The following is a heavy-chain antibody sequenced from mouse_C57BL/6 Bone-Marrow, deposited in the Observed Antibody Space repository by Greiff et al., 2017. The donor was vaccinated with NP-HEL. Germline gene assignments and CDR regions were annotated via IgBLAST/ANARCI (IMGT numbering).Heavy chain of an antibody. D-gene: IGHD2-1*01. J-gene: IGHJ3*01. CDR3: ARPIYYVNYGFAY. CDR1: GYTFTSYW. Sequence: QVQLQQPGAELVRPGSSVKLSCKASGYTFTSYWMDWVKQRPGQGLEWIGNIYPSDSETHYNQNLKAKATLTVDKSTSTAYMKLSSLTSEDSAVYYCARPIYYVNYGFAYWGQGTLVTVSA. V-gene: IGHV1-61*01. CDR2: IYPSDSET.